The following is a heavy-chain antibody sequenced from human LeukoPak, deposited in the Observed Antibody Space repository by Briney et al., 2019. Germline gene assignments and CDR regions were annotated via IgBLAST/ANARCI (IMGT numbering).Heavy chain of an antibody. CDR2: IRYDGSNK. CDR3: ARNVRLGSGELSFAPFKNWFDP. Sequence: GGSLRLSCAASGFTFSSYDMHWVRQAPGKGLEWVAFIRYDGSNKYYTDSVKGRFTISRDNSKNTLYLQMNSLRAEDTAVYYCARNVRLGSGELSFAPFKNWFDPWGQGTLVTVSS. V-gene: IGHV3-30*02. CDR1: GFTFSSYD. J-gene: IGHJ5*02. D-gene: IGHD3-16*02.